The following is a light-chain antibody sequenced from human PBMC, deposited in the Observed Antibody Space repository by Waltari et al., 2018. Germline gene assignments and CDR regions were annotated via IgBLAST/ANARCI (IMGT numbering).Light chain of an antibody. J-gene: IGKJ4*01. CDR2: QVS. CDR3: EQGVYLPLT. CDR1: QSLIYSNGNTY. Sequence: DVVMTQSPLSLAITPGQPASISCRSSQSLIYSNGNTYLSWYQQKPGQPPRLLIYQVSNRYSGVPDRFSGSGAGTDFTLKISRVEAEDVGIYYCEQGVYLPLTFGGGTKVEIK. V-gene: IGKV2-30*01.